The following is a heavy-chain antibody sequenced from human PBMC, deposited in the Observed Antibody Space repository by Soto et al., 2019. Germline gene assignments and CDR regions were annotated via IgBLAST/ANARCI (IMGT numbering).Heavy chain of an antibody. V-gene: IGHV4-30-2*01. CDR3: ARGTPICY. CDR1: GGSISSGGYS. Sequence: QLQLQESGSKLVKPSQTLSLTCAVSGGSISSGGYSWSWSRQPPGKGLEWSGYIYHSVSTYYNRPPKSRVTISVDRSKHQFSLQLSSVTAADTAVYYCARGTPICYWGQGTLGTVAS. CDR2: IYHSVST. J-gene: IGHJ4*02. D-gene: IGHD3-9*01.